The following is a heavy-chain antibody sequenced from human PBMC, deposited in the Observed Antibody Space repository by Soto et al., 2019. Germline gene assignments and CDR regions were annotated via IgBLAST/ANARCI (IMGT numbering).Heavy chain of an antibody. J-gene: IGHJ4*02. CDR3: ARGGEYYYDSSGPAHFDY. Sequence: SVKVSCKXSGGTFSSYAISWVRQAPGQGLEWMGGIIPIFGTANYAQKFQGRVTITADESTSTAYMELSSLRSEDTAVYYCARGGEYYYDSSGPAHFDYWGQGTLVTVSS. CDR1: GGTFSSYA. V-gene: IGHV1-69*13. CDR2: IIPIFGTA. D-gene: IGHD3-22*01.